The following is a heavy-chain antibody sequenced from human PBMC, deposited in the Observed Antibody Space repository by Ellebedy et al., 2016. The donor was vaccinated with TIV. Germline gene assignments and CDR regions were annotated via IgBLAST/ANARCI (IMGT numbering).Heavy chain of an antibody. D-gene: IGHD3-3*01. Sequence: MPSETLSLTCTVSGGSITSSTYYWGWIRQPPGKGLEWIATIYYDGTTYYNPSLKSRVTISVDTSKNQFSLELSSVTAADTAVYDCARILRGGGNGDYFDYWGQGTQVTASS. CDR3: ARILRGGGNGDYFDY. V-gene: IGHV4-39*07. J-gene: IGHJ4*02. CDR2: IYYDGTT. CDR1: GGSITSSTYY.